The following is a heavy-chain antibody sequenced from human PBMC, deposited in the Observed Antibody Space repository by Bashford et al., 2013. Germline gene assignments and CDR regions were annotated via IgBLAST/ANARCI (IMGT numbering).Heavy chain of an antibody. CDR2: IYYTGST. J-gene: IGHJ3*02. CDR3: ARDLAGKDAFDI. V-gene: IGHV4-31*03. Sequence: SSETLSLTCTVSGGSISSGAYYWSWIRQHPGKGLEWIGYIYYTGSTYYNPSLKSRVTISVDTSQNQFSLNLNSVTAADTAVYYCARDLAGKDAFDIWGQGTMVTVSS. D-gene: IGHD6-13*01. CDR1: GGSISSGAYY.